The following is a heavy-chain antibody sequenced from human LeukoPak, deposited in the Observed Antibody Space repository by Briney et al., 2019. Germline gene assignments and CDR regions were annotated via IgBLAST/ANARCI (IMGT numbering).Heavy chain of an antibody. J-gene: IGHJ5*02. V-gene: IGHV4-34*01. CDR1: GGSFSGYY. CDR2: INHSGST. Sequence: PETLSLTCAVYGGSFSGYYWSWIRQPPGKGLEWIGEINHSGSTNYNPSLKSRVTISVDTSKNQFSLKLSSVTAADTAVSYCARRGLGVAYNWFDPWGQGTLVTVSS. D-gene: IGHD3-3*01. CDR3: ARRGLGVAYNWFDP.